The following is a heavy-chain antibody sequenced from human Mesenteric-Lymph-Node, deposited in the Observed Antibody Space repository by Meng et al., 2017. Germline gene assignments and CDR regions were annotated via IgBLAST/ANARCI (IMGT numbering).Heavy chain of an antibody. CDR3: ARGDPEYDYVWGSYRQDPYYFDY. Sequence: ASVKVSCKASGYTFTGYYMHWVRQAPGQGLEWMGWINPNSGGTNYAQKFQGRVTMTRDTSISTAYMELSRLRSDDTAVYYCARGDPEYDYVWGSYRQDPYYFDYWGQGTLVTVSS. V-gene: IGHV1-2*02. D-gene: IGHD3-16*02. CDR2: INPNSGGT. CDR1: GYTFTGYY. J-gene: IGHJ4*02.